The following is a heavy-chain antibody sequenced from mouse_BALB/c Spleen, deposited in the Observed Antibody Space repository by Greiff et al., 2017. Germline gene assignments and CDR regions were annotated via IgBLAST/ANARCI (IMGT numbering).Heavy chain of an antibody. CDR3: ARQAYDYDGRTGCAMDY. CDR1: GYSITSGYY. D-gene: IGHD2-4*01. CDR2: ISYDGSN. J-gene: IGHJ4*01. V-gene: IGHV3-6*02. Sequence: EVQVVESGPGLVKPSQSLSLTCSVTGYSITSGYYWNWIRQFPGNKLEWMGYISYDGSNNYNPSLKNRISITRDTSKNQFFLKLNSVTTEDTATYYCARQAYDYDGRTGCAMDYWGQGTSVTVSS.